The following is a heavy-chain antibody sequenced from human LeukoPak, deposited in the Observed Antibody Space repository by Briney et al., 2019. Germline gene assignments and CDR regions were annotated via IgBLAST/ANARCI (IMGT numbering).Heavy chain of an antibody. CDR2: IYHTGTT. Sequence: PSQTLSLTCTVSGGLISRIEYYWSWIRQSPVKGLEWLGHIYHTGTTLYSPHLNNRLTVSVDSSRNQFFLTLNSVTAADTAVYYCAPVSVWELATHPGGSFDYWGRGILVTVSS. V-gene: IGHV4-30-4*01. CDR1: GGLISRIEYY. CDR3: APVSVWELATHPGGSFDY. D-gene: IGHD1-26*01. J-gene: IGHJ4*02.